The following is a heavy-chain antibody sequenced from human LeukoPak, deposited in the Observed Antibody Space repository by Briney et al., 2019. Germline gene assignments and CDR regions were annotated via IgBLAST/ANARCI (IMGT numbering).Heavy chain of an antibody. D-gene: IGHD2-15*01. V-gene: IGHV4-39*07. J-gene: IGHJ4*02. Sequence: SGTLSLTCTVSGGSISSSSYYWGWIRQPPGKGLEWIGSIYYSGSTYYNPSLKSRVTISVDTSKNQFSLKLSSVTAADTAVYYCARVPIVVVVAATGEGFDYWGQGTLVTVSS. CDR2: IYYSGST. CDR3: ARVPIVVVVAATGEGFDY. CDR1: GGSISSSSYY.